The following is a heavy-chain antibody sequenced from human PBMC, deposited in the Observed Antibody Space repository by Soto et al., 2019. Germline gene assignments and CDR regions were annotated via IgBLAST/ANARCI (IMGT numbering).Heavy chain of an antibody. D-gene: IGHD6-6*01. V-gene: IGHV3-30-3*01. Sequence: PGGSLRLSCAASGFTFSSYAMHWVRQAPGKGLEWVAVISYDGSNKYYADSVKGRFTISRDNSKNTLYLQMNSLRAEDTAVYYCAREFRRAARNNYFDYWGQGTLVTVS. J-gene: IGHJ4*02. CDR3: AREFRRAARNNYFDY. CDR2: ISYDGSNK. CDR1: GFTFSSYA.